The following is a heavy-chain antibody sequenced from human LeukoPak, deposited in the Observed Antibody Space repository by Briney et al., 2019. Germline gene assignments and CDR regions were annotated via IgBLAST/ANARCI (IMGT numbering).Heavy chain of an antibody. D-gene: IGHD5-12*01. V-gene: IGHV4-38-2*02. CDR3: ARVGSGYDWDY. J-gene: IGHJ4*02. CDR1: GFSISSGYY. Sequence: SETLSLTCIVSGFSISSGYYWGWIRQTPRKGREWIGNIYQTGSTYYNPSLKSRVTISVDTSKNQFSLRLTSVTAADTAVYYCARVGSGYDWDYWGQGTLVTVSS. CDR2: IYQTGST.